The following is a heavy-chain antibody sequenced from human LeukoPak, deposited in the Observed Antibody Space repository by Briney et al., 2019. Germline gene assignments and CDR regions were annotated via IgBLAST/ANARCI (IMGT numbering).Heavy chain of an antibody. CDR1: GFTFSSYA. V-gene: IGHV3-23*01. CDR2: TSGSGGST. Sequence: EGSLRLSCAASGFTFSSYAMSWVRQAPGKGLEWVSATSGSGGSTYYADSVKGRFTISRDNSKNTLYLQMNSLRAEDTAVYYCAKDEFGATTSLFDYWGQGTLVTVSS. D-gene: IGHD1-26*01. J-gene: IGHJ4*02. CDR3: AKDEFGATTSLFDY.